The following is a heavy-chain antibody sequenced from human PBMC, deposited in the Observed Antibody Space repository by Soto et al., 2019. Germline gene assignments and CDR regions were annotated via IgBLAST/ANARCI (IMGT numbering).Heavy chain of an antibody. CDR1: GFTFSSYS. CDR2: ISSSSIYI. V-gene: IGHV3-21*01. CDR3: ARARYSSSLYYFDY. D-gene: IGHD6-13*01. Sequence: PGGSLRLSCAASGFTFSSYSMNWVRQAPGKGLEWVSSISSSSIYIYYADSVKGRFTISRDNAKNSLYLQMNSLRAEDTAVYYCARARYSSSLYYFDYWGQGTLVTVSS. J-gene: IGHJ4*02.